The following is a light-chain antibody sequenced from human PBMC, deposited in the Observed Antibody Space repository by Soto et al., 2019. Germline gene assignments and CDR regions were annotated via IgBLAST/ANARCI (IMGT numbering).Light chain of an antibody. CDR2: GAS. V-gene: IGKV1-39*01. CDR1: QTIYDY. Sequence: IHMTHSPSSLPAFLRPRLPITSRASQTIYDYVTWFQRRPGKAPKVLIYGASTLQSGVPARFSGSGSGTEFTLTITNFQPEDFATYYCQQNFSPLRSFGGGTKVDI. J-gene: IGKJ4*01. CDR3: QQNFSPLRS.